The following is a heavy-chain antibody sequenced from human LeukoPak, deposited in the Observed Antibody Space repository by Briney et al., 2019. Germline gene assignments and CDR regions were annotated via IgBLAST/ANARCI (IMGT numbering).Heavy chain of an antibody. Sequence: GGSLRLSCAASGFTFSSYAMSWVRQAPGKGLEWVSAISVSDDSTYYADSVKGRFTISRDNSKNTLYLQMNSLRAEDTAVYYCAKEWSDSYYFDYWGQGTRVTVSS. CDR2: ISVSDDST. J-gene: IGHJ4*02. CDR1: GFTFSSYA. CDR3: AKEWSDSYYFDY. V-gene: IGHV3-23*01. D-gene: IGHD3-3*01.